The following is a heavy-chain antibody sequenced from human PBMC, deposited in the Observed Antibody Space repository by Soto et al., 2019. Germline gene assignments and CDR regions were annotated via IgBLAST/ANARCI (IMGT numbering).Heavy chain of an antibody. CDR2: IYYSGST. Sequence: QVQLQESGPGLVKPSETLSLTCTVSGGSISSYYWSWIRQPPGKGLEWIGYIYYSGSTNYNPSLKSRVTISVDTSKNQFSLNLSSVTAADTAVYYCARDYGSGDYARYYGMDVWGQGTTVTVSS. D-gene: IGHD4-17*01. CDR3: ARDYGSGDYARYYGMDV. CDR1: GGSISSYY. J-gene: IGHJ6*02. V-gene: IGHV4-59*01.